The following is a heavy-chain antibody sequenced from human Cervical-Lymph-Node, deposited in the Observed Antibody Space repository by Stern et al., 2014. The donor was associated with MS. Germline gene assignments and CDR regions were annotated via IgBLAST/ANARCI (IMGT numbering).Heavy chain of an antibody. CDR1: GGSIDSYSYY. Sequence: QLQLQESGPGLVKPSETLSLTCTVSGGSIDSYSYYWGWVRQSPGKGLEWIANIYHSGSTFYSPSLKSRVTISADMAKNQFSLKLSSVTAADTAVYFCLMSSNAYYNLHYYFDYWGQGIMVTVSS. J-gene: IGHJ4*02. CDR2: IYHSGST. V-gene: IGHV4-39*01. D-gene: IGHD4/OR15-4a*01. CDR3: LMSSNAYYNLHYYFDY.